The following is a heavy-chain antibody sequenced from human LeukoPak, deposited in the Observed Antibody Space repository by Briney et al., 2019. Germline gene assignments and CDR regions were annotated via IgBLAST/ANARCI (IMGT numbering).Heavy chain of an antibody. J-gene: IGHJ4*02. D-gene: IGHD3-3*01. V-gene: IGHV4-39*07. CDR2: IYYSGST. CDR1: GGSVSGTNYY. Sequence: SETLSLTCSVSGGSVSGTNYYWAWIRQPPKKGLEWIGTIYYSGSTYYNVSLKSRVTISVDTSKNQFSLNLSSVTAADTAVYYCVRSDDFWSGYYGYWGQGTLVTVSS. CDR3: VRSDDFWSGYYGY.